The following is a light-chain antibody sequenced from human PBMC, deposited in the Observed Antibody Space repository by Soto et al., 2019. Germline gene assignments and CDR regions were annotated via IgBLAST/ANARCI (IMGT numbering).Light chain of an antibody. CDR3: QQLNSYPLT. V-gene: IGKV1-9*01. CDR1: QGIASY. Sequence: QSTQSPSSLSASVGDRVTITCRASQGIASYLAWYQQKPGQAPNLLIYAASTLQSGVPSRFSGSGSGTDFTLTISSLQPEDFATYYCQQLNSYPLTFGGGTKVEI. J-gene: IGKJ4*01. CDR2: AAS.